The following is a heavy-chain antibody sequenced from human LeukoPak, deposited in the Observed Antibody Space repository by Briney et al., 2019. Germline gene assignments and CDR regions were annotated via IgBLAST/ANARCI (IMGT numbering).Heavy chain of an antibody. V-gene: IGHV4-39*07. J-gene: IGHJ3*02. D-gene: IGHD3-10*01. CDR1: GGSISSSSDY. CDR2: IYYSGST. Sequence: PSETLSLTCTVSGGSISSSSDYWGWIRQPPGKGLEWIGSIYYSGSTYYNPSLKSRVTISVDTSKNQFSLKLSSVTAADTAVYYCERYYGRAFDIWGQGTMVTVSS. CDR3: ERYYGRAFDI.